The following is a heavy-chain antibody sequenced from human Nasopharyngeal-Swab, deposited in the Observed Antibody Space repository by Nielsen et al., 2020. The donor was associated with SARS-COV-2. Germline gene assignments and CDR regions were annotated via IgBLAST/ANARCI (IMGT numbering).Heavy chain of an antibody. J-gene: IGHJ3*02. V-gene: IGHV5-51*01. D-gene: IGHD1-1*01. CDR1: GYSFTRNW. CDR3: ARQQIIGTTAPLGPFDI. Sequence: KVSCKGSGYSFTRNWIGWVRQMPGKALEWMGIIYPGDSDARYSPSFLGQVTISADKSINTAYLQWSSLKASDTAMYYCARQQIIGTTAPLGPFDIWGQGTMVTVSS. CDR2: IYPGDSDA.